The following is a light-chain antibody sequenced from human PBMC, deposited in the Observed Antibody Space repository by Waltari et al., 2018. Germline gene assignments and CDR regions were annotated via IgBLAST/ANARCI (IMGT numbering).Light chain of an antibody. V-gene: IGKV3-20*01. Sequence: EVLLTQSPGTLSLSPGERATLSCRASQSVTSDHLAWYQQIPGQAPRLLIYDASRRATGIPDRFSGNGSGTGFTLTISRLEPEDFAVFYCHQYGSSPVTFGQGTKLEIK. CDR3: HQYGSSPVT. CDR2: DAS. CDR1: QSVTSDH. J-gene: IGKJ2*01.